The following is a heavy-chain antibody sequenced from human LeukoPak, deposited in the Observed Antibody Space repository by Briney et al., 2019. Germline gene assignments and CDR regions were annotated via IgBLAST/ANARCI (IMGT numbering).Heavy chain of an antibody. V-gene: IGHV3-30*18. D-gene: IGHD3-22*01. CDR2: ISYDGSNK. CDR1: GFTFSSYG. Sequence: GGSLRLSCAASGFTFSSYGMHWVRQASGKGLEWVAVISYDGSNKYYADSVKGRFTISRDNSKNTLYLQMNSLRAEDTAVYYCAKLGYSSSWYSTTFNYYDSSGYYYGFDYWGQGTLVTVSS. CDR3: AKLGYSSSWYSTTFNYYDSSGYYYGFDY. J-gene: IGHJ4*02.